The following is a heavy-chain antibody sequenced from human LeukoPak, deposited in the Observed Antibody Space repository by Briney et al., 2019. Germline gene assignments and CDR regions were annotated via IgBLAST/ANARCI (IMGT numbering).Heavy chain of an antibody. Sequence: GGSLRLSCAASGFTFSSYAVSWVRQAPGKGLEWVGRIKSKTDGGTTDYAAPVKGRFTISRDDSKNTLYLQMNSLKTEDTVVYYCTTEKDCGGDCYSDYWGQGTLVTVSS. CDR1: GFTFSSYA. CDR3: TTEKDCGGDCYSDY. V-gene: IGHV3-15*01. J-gene: IGHJ4*02. D-gene: IGHD2-21*02. CDR2: IKSKTDGGTT.